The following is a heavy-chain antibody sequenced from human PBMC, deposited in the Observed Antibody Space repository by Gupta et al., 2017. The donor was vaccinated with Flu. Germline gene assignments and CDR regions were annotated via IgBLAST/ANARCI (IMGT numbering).Heavy chain of an antibody. J-gene: IGHJ6*02. CDR3: ARQPAPVNTPRGGIDV. Sequence: QLQLQESGPGLVKPSETLSLTCNVSGGSISSSSDYWGWIRQPPGKGLEWIGSVYYSGTTYYNPSLKSRASISADMSKNLFSLKVTSLTAADTAVYYCARQPAPVNTPRGGIDVWGQGTTVTVSS. D-gene: IGHD2-15*01. V-gene: IGHV4-39*01. CDR2: VYYSGTT. CDR1: GGSISSSSDY.